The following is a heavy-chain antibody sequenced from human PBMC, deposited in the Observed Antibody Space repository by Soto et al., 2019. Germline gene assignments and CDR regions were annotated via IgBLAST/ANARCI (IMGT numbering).Heavy chain of an antibody. Sequence: SETLSLTCAISVCSVSSNSAAWNWIIQSPSRGLEWLGRTYYRSKWYNDYAVSVKSRININPDTSKNQFSLQLNSVTPEDTAVYYCARGSEPNSSGWYLSYYGMDVWGQGTTVTVSS. D-gene: IGHD6-19*01. J-gene: IGHJ6*02. V-gene: IGHV6-1*01. CDR2: TYYRSKWYN. CDR1: VCSVSSNSAA. CDR3: ARGSEPNSSGWYLSYYGMDV.